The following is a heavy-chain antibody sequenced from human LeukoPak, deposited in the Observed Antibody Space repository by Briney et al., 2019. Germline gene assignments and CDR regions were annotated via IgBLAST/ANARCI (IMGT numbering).Heavy chain of an antibody. CDR3: AREVGRSGAYDI. D-gene: IGHD3-10*01. Sequence: GGSLRLSCAASGFTFSSYGMHWVRQAPGKGLEWVAVISYDGSNKYYADSVKGRFTISRDDAQNSLWLQMNSLRVEDTAVYYCAREVGRSGAYDIWGQGTMVTVSS. CDR2: ISYDGSNK. CDR1: GFTFSSYG. V-gene: IGHV3-30*03. J-gene: IGHJ3*02.